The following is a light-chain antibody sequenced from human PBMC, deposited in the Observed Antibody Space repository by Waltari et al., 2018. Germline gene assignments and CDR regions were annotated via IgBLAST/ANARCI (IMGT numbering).Light chain of an antibody. J-gene: IGKJ4*01. Sequence: DIQMTQSPSSLSASVGDRVTTTCRASRTISIYLNWYQQKPGKAPKLLIYTASTLQPGVPSRFSGSGSGTDFTLTISSLQPEDFATYYCQQSHSTPLTFGGGTKVEIK. CDR2: TAS. V-gene: IGKV1-39*01. CDR1: RTISIY. CDR3: QQSHSTPLT.